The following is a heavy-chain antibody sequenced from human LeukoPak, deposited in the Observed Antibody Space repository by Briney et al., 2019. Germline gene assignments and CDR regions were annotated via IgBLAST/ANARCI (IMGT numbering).Heavy chain of an antibody. D-gene: IGHD4-17*01. CDR1: GGTFSSYA. CDR3: ARSRLSVTPAGTDAFDI. Sequence: ASVKVSCKASGGTFSSYAISWVRQAPGQGLEWMGRIIPIFGTANYAQKFQGRVTITTDESTSTAYMELSSLRSEDTAVYYCARSRLSVTPAGTDAFDIWGQGTMVTVSS. CDR2: IIPIFGTA. J-gene: IGHJ3*02. V-gene: IGHV1-69*05.